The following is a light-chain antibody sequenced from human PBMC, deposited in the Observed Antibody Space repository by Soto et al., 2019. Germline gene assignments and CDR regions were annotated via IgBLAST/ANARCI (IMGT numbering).Light chain of an antibody. V-gene: IGLV2-11*01. J-gene: IGLJ3*02. Sequence: QSALTQPRSVSGSHGQSVTISCTGTSSDVGAYDCVSWYQHHPGKAPKLMIYDVSERPSGVPARFSGSKSGNTASLTISGLQVEDETDYYCCSCAGSYTWVFGGGTKLTVL. CDR2: DVS. CDR3: CSCAGSYTWV. CDR1: SSDVGAYDC.